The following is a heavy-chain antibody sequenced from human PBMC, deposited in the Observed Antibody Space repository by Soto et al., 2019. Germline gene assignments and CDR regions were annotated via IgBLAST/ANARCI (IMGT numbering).Heavy chain of an antibody. V-gene: IGHV3-23*01. J-gene: IGHJ6*02. CDR3: AKGFRGYYYYGMDV. CDR2: ISGSGGST. CDR1: GFTFSSYA. Sequence: EVQLLESGGGLVQPGGSLRLSCAASGFTFSSYAMSWVRQAPGKGLEWVSAISGSGGSTYYADSVKGRFTISRDNSKITLYLQMNSLRAEDTAVYYWAKGFRGYYYYGMDVWGQGTTVTVS.